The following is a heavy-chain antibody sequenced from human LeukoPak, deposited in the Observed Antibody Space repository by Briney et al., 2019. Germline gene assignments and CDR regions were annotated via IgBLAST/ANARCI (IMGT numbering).Heavy chain of an antibody. CDR3: ARDGNYYDSSGYGFDVFDI. V-gene: IGHV4-61*02. CDR2: IYTSGST. Sequence: TSETLSLTCTVSGGSISSGSYYWSWIRQPAGKGLEWIGRIYTSGSTNYSPSLKSRVTISVDTSKNQFSLKLSSVTAADTAVYYCARDGNYYDSSGYGFDVFDIWGQGTMVTVSS. J-gene: IGHJ3*02. D-gene: IGHD3-22*01. CDR1: GGSISSGSYY.